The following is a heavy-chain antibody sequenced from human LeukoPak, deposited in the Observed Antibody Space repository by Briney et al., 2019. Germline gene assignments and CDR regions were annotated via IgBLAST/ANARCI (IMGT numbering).Heavy chain of an antibody. J-gene: IGHJ5*02. CDR1: GFTFNTYW. D-gene: IGHD6-13*01. Sequence: PGGSLRLSCAASGFTFNTYWMSWVRQTPGKGLEWVSGISGSGDNTYYADSVKGRFTISRDNAKNSLYLQMNSLRAEDTAVYCCARGALPGSSPTHVWFDPWGQGTLVTVSS. CDR3: ARGALPGSSPTHVWFDP. CDR2: ISGSGDNT. V-gene: IGHV3-23*01.